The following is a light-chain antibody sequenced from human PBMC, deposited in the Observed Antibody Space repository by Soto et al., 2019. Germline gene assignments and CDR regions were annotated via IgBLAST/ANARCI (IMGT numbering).Light chain of an antibody. V-gene: IGKV3-20*01. CDR2: GAF. CDR3: HQYDSSPLT. J-gene: IGKJ4*01. CDR1: QSMSTKY. Sequence: EIVLAQSPDTLSLSPGESATLSCRTSQSMSTKYLAWYQQKSGQPSRLLIYGAFIRATGIPDRFRGSGSGTDFTLTISRLEPEDFAVYYCHQYDSSPLTFGGGAKVEIK.